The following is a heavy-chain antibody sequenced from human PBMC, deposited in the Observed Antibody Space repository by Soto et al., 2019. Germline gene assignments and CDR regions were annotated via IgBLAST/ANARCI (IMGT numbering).Heavy chain of an antibody. CDR1: GYSFTSYW. D-gene: IGHD3-22*01. Sequence: GESLKISCKGSGYSFTSYWIGWVRQMPGKGLEWMGIIYPGDSDTRYSPSFQGQVTISADKSISTAYLQWSSLKASDTAMYYCARPYYDSSGYYSTPFDYWGQGTLVTVSS. V-gene: IGHV5-51*01. CDR3: ARPYYDSSGYYSTPFDY. CDR2: IYPGDSDT. J-gene: IGHJ4*02.